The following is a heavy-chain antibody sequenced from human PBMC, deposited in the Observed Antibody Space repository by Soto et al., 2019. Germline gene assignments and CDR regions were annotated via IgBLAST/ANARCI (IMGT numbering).Heavy chain of an antibody. D-gene: IGHD5-12*01. CDR2: IPGSGDVT. CDR3: AKESLKGTGYDRFDS. Sequence: EVQLLESGGGLVQPGGSLRLSCVTSRFSFNTFAMSWVRQAPGKGLEWVSAIPGSGDVTYYAASVKGRFTISRDNSKNTVYLQMDTLRVEDTAVYYCAKESLKGTGYDRFDSWGQGTLVTVSS. CDR1: RFSFNTFA. J-gene: IGHJ4*02. V-gene: IGHV3-23*01.